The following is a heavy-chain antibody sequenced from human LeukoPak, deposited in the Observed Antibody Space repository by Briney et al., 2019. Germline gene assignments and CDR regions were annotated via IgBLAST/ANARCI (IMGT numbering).Heavy chain of an antibody. CDR2: IYYTGST. D-gene: IGHD3-22*01. V-gene: IGHV4-59*01. J-gene: IGHJ4*02. Sequence: SETLSLTCTVSGGSINNYYWSWIRQPPGKGLEWIGYIYYTGSTNYNPFLKSRVTISVDTSKSHFSLKMSTLTAADTAVYYCARHRGSGYPYFDYWGQGTLVTVSS. CDR1: GGSINNYY. CDR3: ARHRGSGYPYFDY.